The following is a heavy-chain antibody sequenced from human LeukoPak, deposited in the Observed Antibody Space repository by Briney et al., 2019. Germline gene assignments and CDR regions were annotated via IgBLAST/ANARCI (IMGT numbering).Heavy chain of an antibody. CDR2: VYPGDSNT. CDR1: GYGFTTYW. CDR3: ATSYSRSSVYFYYGLDF. V-gene: IGHV5-51*01. J-gene: IGHJ6*02. Sequence: GESLKISCQGSGYGFTTYWIAWVRQMPGKGLEWMGVVYPGDSNTRYSPSFQGQVTISADKSISTAFLQWSSLKASDTAMYYCATSYSRSSVYFYYGLDFWGQGTTVTVSS. D-gene: IGHD6-6*01.